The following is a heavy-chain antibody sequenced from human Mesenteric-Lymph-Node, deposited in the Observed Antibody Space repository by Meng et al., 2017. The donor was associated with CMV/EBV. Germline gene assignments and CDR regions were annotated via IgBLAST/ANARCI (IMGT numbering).Heavy chain of an antibody. CDR1: GVSVTSGAYH. Sequence: QVQVQASGPGLVKPSETLSLTCIVSGVSVTSGAYHWSWIRQSPGKGLEWIGYIYGTGITIYNPSLKSRVTILLETSKNQFSLKLNSVTTADTAVYYCAKSRSSTPGIVDDWGQGTLVTVSS. V-gene: IGHV4-61*08. J-gene: IGHJ4*02. D-gene: IGHD2/OR15-2a*01. CDR3: AKSRSSTPGIVDD. CDR2: IYGTGIT.